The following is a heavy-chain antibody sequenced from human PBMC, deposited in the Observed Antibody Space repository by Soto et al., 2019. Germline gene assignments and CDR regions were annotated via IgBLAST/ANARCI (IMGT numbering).Heavy chain of an antibody. Sequence: SETLSLTCTVSGGSISSGGYYWSWIRQHPGKGLEWIGYIYYSGSTYYNPSLKSRVTISVDTSKNQFSLKLSSVTAADTAVYYCAREGDYGYYFDYWGQGTLVTVSS. V-gene: IGHV4-31*03. D-gene: IGHD4-17*01. CDR3: AREGDYGYYFDY. J-gene: IGHJ4*02. CDR1: GGSISSGGYY. CDR2: IYYSGST.